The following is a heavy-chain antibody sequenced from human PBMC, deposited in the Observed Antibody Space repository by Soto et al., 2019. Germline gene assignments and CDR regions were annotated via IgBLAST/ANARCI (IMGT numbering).Heavy chain of an antibody. CDR3: ATDKRGLGIAGYDAFDI. D-gene: IGHD2-21*01. V-gene: IGHV3-23*01. Sequence: EVQLLQSGGGLVQPGGSLRLSCAASGFSFTNYAFNWVRQAPGKGLEWVSTISSGGDITYYAESVKGRFTSSRDNSRNTLYVQMNSLRVDDTAVYYCATDKRGLGIAGYDAFDIWGQGTMVTVSS. J-gene: IGHJ3*02. CDR1: GFSFTNYA. CDR2: ISSGGDIT.